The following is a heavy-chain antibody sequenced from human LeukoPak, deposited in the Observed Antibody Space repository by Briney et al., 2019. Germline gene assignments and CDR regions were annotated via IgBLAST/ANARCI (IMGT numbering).Heavy chain of an antibody. Sequence: TGGSLRLSCAASGFTFSSYAMHWVRQAPGKGLEWVAVISYDGSNKYYADSVKGRFTISRDNSKNTLYLQMNSLRAEDTAVYYCATHCSSTSCKGAFDIWGQGTVVTVSS. V-gene: IGHV3-30*04. CDR2: ISYDGSNK. J-gene: IGHJ3*02. CDR3: ATHCSSTSCKGAFDI. D-gene: IGHD2-2*01. CDR1: GFTFSSYA.